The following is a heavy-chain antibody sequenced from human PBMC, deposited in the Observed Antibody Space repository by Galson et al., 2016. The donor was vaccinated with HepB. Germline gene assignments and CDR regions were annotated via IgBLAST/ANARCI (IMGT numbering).Heavy chain of an antibody. V-gene: IGHV3-7*01. J-gene: IGHJ4*02. CDR1: GFTFSSYW. D-gene: IGHD2-15*01. CDR3: ARAETPSGEKEVAAYY. Sequence: SLRLSCAASGFTFSSYWMSWVRQAPGKGLEWVANIKQDGSAKYFVDSVKGRFTISRDNAKDSLYLQMDNLRTEDTAVYYCARAETPSGEKEVAAYYWGQGALVTVSS. CDR2: IKQDGSAK.